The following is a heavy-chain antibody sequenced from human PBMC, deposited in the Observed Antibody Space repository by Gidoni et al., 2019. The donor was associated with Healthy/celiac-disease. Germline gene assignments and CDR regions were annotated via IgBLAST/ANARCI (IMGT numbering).Heavy chain of an antibody. CDR1: GGSIRSGGYP. D-gene: IGHD3-22*01. V-gene: IGHV4-30-2*01. CDR3: ARSPYDSIGYFDY. CDR2: IYHSGST. J-gene: IGHJ4*02. Sequence: LVQPSQTLSLTCAASGGSIRSGGYPWRWIRQPPGKCLEWIGYIYHSGSTYYNPSLKSRVTISVDRSKNQFSLKLSSVTAADTAVYYCARSPYDSIGYFDYWGQGTLVTVSS.